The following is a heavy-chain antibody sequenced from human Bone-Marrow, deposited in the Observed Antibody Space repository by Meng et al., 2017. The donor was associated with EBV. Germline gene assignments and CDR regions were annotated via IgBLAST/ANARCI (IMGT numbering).Heavy chain of an antibody. CDR2: ISGSGGST. D-gene: IGHD3-9*01. V-gene: IGHV3-23*01. CDR3: AKDSQKYYDILTGYWGWAPGDY. Sequence: EVQLLESGGGLVQPGGSLRLSCASSGLSFSRYAMSWVRQAPGKGLEWVAAISGSGGSTYYADSVKGRFTISRDNSKNTLYLQMNSLRAEDTAVYYCAKDSQKYYDILTGYWGWAPGDYWGQGTLVTVSS. CDR1: GLSFSRYA. J-gene: IGHJ4*02.